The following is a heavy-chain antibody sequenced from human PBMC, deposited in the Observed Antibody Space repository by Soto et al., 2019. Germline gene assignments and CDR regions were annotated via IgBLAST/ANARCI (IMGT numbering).Heavy chain of an antibody. CDR1: VYTFTAHH. Sequence: GVSVEVCSKGAVYTFTAHHMHWVSHAPRKGLEWMGIINPSGGSTSYAQKFQGRVTMTRDTSTSTVYMELSSLRSEDTAVYYCARGEPGGYSYGPIDYWGQGTLVTVSS. D-gene: IGHD5-18*01. CDR3: ARGEPGGYSYGPIDY. J-gene: IGHJ4*02. V-gene: IGHV1-46*01. CDR2: INPSGGST.